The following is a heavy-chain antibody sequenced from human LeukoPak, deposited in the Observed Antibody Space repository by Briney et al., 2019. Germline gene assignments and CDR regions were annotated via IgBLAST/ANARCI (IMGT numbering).Heavy chain of an antibody. J-gene: IGHJ4*02. CDR1: GGTFSSYA. Sequence: SVKVSCKASGGTFSSYAISWVRQAPGQGLAWMGGVIPIFGTANYAQKFQGRVTITADESTSPAYMELSSLRSEDTAVYCCAMNRAYDSSGYYIPANFDYWGQGTLVTVSS. V-gene: IGHV1-69*13. D-gene: IGHD3-22*01. CDR2: VIPIFGTA. CDR3: AMNRAYDSSGYYIPANFDY.